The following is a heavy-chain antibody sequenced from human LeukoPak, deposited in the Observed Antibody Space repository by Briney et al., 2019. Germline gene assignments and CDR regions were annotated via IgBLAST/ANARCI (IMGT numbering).Heavy chain of an antibody. CDR2: FDPEDGET. D-gene: IGHD1-26*01. CDR1: GYTLTELS. Sequence: ASVKVSCKVSGYTLTELSMHWVRQAPGKGLEWMGGFDPEDGETIYAQKFQGRVTMTEDTSTDTAYMELSSLRSEDTAVYYCATDREEVGAFDYWGRGTLVTVSS. J-gene: IGHJ4*02. CDR3: ATDREEVGAFDY. V-gene: IGHV1-24*01.